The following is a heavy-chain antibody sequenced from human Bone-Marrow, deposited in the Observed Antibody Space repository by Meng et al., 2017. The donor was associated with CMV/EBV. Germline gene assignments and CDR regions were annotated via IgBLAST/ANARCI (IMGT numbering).Heavy chain of an antibody. J-gene: IGHJ4*02. CDR2: ISYDGSNK. CDR3: TLRAY. Sequence: GGSLRLSCAASGFTFSSYAMHWVRQAPGKGLEWVAVISYDGSNKYYADSVKGRFTISRDNSKNSLYLQMNSLRPEDTAVYYCTLRAYWGQGTWVTVSS. V-gene: IGHV3-30*04. CDR1: GFTFSSYA. D-gene: IGHD4-17*01.